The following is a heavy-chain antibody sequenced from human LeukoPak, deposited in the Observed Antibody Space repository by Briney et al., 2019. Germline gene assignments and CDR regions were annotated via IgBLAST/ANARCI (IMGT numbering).Heavy chain of an antibody. CDR1: GYTFTSYD. J-gene: IGHJ5*02. D-gene: IGHD3-10*01. CDR2: MNPNSGNT. V-gene: IGHV1-8*03. Sequence: ASVKVSCKASGYTFTSYDINWVRQATGQGLEWMGWMNPNSGNTGYAQKFQGRVTITRNTSISTAYMELSSLRSEDTAVYYCARENRAYYYGSGIDTRRANWFDPWDQGTLVTVSS. CDR3: ARENRAYYYGSGIDTRRANWFDP.